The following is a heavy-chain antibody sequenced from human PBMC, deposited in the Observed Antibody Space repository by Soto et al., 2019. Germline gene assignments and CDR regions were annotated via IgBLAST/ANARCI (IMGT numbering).Heavy chain of an antibody. D-gene: IGHD2-15*01. CDR2: IYYDGSNK. Sequence: QVQLVESGGGVVQPGRSLRLSCAASGFTFSSYAMHWVRQAPGRGLEWVAVIYYDGSNKYYVDSVKGRFTISRDHSKNTLYLQMNSLRAEDTAVYYCARPYCSGGICYYYFDYWGRGTLVTVSS. CDR3: ARPYCSGGICYYYFDY. J-gene: IGHJ4*02. CDR1: GFTFSSYA. V-gene: IGHV3-33*01.